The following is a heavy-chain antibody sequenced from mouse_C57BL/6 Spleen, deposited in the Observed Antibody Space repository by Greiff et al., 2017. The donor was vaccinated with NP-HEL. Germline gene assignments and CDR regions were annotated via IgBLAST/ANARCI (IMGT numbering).Heavy chain of an antibody. CDR3: ARTTTVVASFDY. D-gene: IGHD1-1*01. CDR2: ISSGSSTI. CDR1: GFTFSDYG. J-gene: IGHJ2*01. V-gene: IGHV5-17*01. Sequence: EVQLVESGGGLVKPGGSLKLSCAASGFTFSDYGMHWVRQAPEKGLEWVAYISSGSSTIYYADTVKGQFTISRDNAKNTLFLQMTSLRSEDTAMYYCARTTTVVASFDYWGQGTTLTVSS.